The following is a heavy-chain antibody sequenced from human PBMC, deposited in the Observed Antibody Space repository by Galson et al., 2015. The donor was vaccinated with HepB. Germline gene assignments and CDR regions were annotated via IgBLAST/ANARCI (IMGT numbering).Heavy chain of an antibody. J-gene: IGHJ6*02. CDR3: ARDHPRLEPTDYYYYGMDV. CDR1: GFTVSSNY. V-gene: IGHV3-66*01. Sequence: SLRLSCAASGFTVSSNYMSWVRQAPGKGLEWVSVIYSGGSTYYADSVKGRFTISRDNSKNTLYLQMNSLRAEDTAVYYCARDHPRLEPTDYYYYGMDVWGQGTTVTVSS. D-gene: IGHD1-1*01. CDR2: IYSGGST.